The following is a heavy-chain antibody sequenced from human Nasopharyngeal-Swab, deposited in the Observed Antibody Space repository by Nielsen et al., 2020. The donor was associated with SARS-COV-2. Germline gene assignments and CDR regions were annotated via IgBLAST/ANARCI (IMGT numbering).Heavy chain of an antibody. J-gene: IGHJ4*02. V-gene: IGHV3-48*02. D-gene: IGHD1-26*01. Sequence: GESLKISCAASGITFSSYSMNWVRQAPGKGPEWVSYISSSRTTIHYADSVKGRFTISRDNAKNSLYLQMNSLRDEDTAVYYCVREFEATGATYLDYWGLGTPVTVSS. CDR3: VREFEATGATYLDY. CDR1: GITFSSYS. CDR2: ISSSRTTI.